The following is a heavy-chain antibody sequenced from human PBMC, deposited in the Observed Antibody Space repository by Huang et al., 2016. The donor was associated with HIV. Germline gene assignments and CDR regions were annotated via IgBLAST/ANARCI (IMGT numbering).Heavy chain of an antibody. CDR2: IYYIGNT. V-gene: IGHV4-39*01. J-gene: IGHJ6*02. Sequence: LQLQESGPGLVKSSETLSLICTVSGGSISSSSYYWGWIRQPPGKGPEGIGSIYYIGNTYYNPPLKSRVTISVDTSKNQFSLKVNSVTAADTAVYYCARHGRVAGHYYNNMDVWGRGTTVTVSS. D-gene: IGHD6-19*01. CDR3: ARHGRVAGHYYNNMDV. CDR1: GGSISSSSYY.